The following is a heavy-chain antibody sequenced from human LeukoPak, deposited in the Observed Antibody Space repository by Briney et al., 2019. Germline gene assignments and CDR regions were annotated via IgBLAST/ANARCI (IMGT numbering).Heavy chain of an antibody. CDR2: INPNSGGT. Sequence: EASVKVSCKASGYTFTGCYMHWVRQAPGQGLEWMGWINPNSGGTDYAQKFQGRVTMTSDTSISTAYMELSRLRSDDTAVYYCARETPSEVVVVAANNWFDPWGQGTLVTVSS. J-gene: IGHJ5*02. V-gene: IGHV1-2*02. CDR1: GYTFTGCY. CDR3: ARETPSEVVVVAANNWFDP. D-gene: IGHD2-15*01.